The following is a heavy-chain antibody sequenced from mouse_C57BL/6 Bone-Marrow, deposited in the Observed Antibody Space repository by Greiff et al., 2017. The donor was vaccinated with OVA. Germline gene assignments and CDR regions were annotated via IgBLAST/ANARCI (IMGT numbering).Heavy chain of an antibody. J-gene: IGHJ2*01. V-gene: IGHV1-50*01. CDR2: IDPSDSYT. D-gene: IGHD1-1*01. CDR1: GYTFTSYW. Sequence: QVQLQQPGAELVKPGASVKLSCKASGYTFTSYWMQWVKQRPGQGLEWIGEIDPSDSYTNYNQKFKGKATLTVDTSSSTAYMQLSSLTSEDSAVYYCARGIYYYGYYFDYWGQGTTLTVSS. CDR3: ARGIYYYGYYFDY.